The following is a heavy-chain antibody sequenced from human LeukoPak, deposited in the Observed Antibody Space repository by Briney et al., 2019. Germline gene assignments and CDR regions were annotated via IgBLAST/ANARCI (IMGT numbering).Heavy chain of an antibody. V-gene: IGHV4-34*01. D-gene: IGHD3-10*01. Sequence: PSETLSLTCAVYGGSFSSYYWSWIRQPPGKWLEWIGEIYHSGDTNYNPSLKSRVTISVDTSKNQFSLKLSSVTAADTAVYYCARGRLARGHYFDYWGQGTLVTVSS. J-gene: IGHJ4*02. CDR2: IYHSGDT. CDR3: ARGRLARGHYFDY. CDR1: GGSFSSYY.